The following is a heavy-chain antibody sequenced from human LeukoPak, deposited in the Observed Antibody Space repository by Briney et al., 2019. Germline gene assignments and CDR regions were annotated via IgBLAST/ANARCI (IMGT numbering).Heavy chain of an antibody. CDR2: IYYSGST. D-gene: IGHD3-22*01. CDR3: ARANYYDSSGYYSRPNYFDY. J-gene: IGHJ4*02. CDR1: GGSVSSGSYY. V-gene: IGHV4-61*01. Sequence: PSETLSLTCTVTGGSVSSGSYYWSWIRQPPGKGLEWIGYIYYSGSTNYNPSLKSRVTISVDTSKNQFSLKLSSVTAADTAVYYCARANYYDSSGYYSRPNYFDYWGQGTLVTVSS.